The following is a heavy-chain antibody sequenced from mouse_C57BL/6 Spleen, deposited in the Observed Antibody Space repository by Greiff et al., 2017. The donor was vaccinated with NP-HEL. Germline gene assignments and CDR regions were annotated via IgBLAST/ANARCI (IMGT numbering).Heavy chain of an antibody. CDR1: GFTFSDYG. D-gene: IGHD1-1*01. Sequence: DVKLVESGGGLVKPGGSLKLSCAASGFTFSDYGMHWVRQAPENGLEWVAYISSGSSTIYYADTVKGRFTISRDNAKNTLFLQMTSLRSEDTAMYYCARNSLGYYGSSWYFDYWGQGTTLTVSS. CDR3: ARNSLGYYGSSWYFDY. V-gene: IGHV5-17*01. CDR2: ISSGSSTI. J-gene: IGHJ2*01.